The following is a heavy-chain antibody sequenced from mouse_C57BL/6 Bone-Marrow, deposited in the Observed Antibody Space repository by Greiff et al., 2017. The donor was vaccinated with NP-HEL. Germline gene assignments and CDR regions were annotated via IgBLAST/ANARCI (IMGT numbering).Heavy chain of an antibody. CDR1: GYTFTDYN. V-gene: IGHV1-18*01. CDR2: INPNNGGT. Sequence: VQLKQSGPELVKPGASVKIPCKASGYTFTDYNMDWVKQSHGKSLEWIGDINPNNGGTIYNQKFKGKATLTVDKSSSTAYMELRSLTSEDTAVYYCAREGLAYDYPYAMDYWGQGTSVTVSS. D-gene: IGHD2-12*01. J-gene: IGHJ4*01. CDR3: AREGLAYDYPYAMDY.